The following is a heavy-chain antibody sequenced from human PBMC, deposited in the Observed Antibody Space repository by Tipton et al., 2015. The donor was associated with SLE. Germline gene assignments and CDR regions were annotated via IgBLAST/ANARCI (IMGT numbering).Heavy chain of an antibody. CDR3: ARRMVFGGDYFDY. D-gene: IGHD3-10*02. Sequence: TLSLTCTVSGGSISSYYWSWNRQPPGKGLEWIGYIYYSGSTNYNPSLKSRVTISVDTSKNQFSLKLSSVTAADTAVYYCARRMVFGGDYFDYWGQGTLVTVSS. V-gene: IGHV4-59*08. CDR1: GGSISSYY. CDR2: IYYSGST. J-gene: IGHJ4*02.